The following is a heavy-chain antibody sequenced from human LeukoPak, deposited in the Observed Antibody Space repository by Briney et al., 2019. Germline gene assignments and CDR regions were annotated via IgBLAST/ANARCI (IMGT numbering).Heavy chain of an antibody. CDR1: DGSISSYY. CDR2: IYYSGST. CDR3: ARDITVAGTGWYFDL. Sequence: PSETLSLTCSVSDGSISSYYWSWTRQPPGKGLEWIGYIYYSGSTNYNPSLKSRVTISVDTSKNQFSLKLRSVTAADTAVYYCARDITVAGTGWYFDLWGRGTLVTVSS. V-gene: IGHV4-59*01. D-gene: IGHD6-19*01. J-gene: IGHJ2*01.